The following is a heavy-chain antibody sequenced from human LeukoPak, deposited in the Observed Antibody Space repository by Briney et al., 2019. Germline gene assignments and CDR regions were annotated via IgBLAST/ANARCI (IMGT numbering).Heavy chain of an antibody. Sequence: SETLSLTCTVSGGSISSSSYYWGWIRQPPGKGLEWIGSIYYSGSTYYNPSLKSRVTISVDTSKNQFSLKLSSVTAADTAVYYCARRGNTYYDFRSGYYTPNWFDPWGQGTLVTVSS. V-gene: IGHV4-39*07. J-gene: IGHJ5*02. CDR1: GGSISSSSYY. D-gene: IGHD3-3*01. CDR3: ARRGNTYYDFRSGYYTPNWFDP. CDR2: IYYSGST.